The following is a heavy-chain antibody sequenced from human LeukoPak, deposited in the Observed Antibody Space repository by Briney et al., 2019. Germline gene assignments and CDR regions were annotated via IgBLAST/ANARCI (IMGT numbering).Heavy chain of an antibody. V-gene: IGHV3-9*01. CDR2: ISWNSGSI. CDR1: GFTFGDYA. Sequence: GGSLRLSCAASGFTFGDYAMHWVRQAPGKGLEWVSGISWNSGSIGYADSVKGRFTISRDNAKNTLYLQMSSLRAEDTAVYYCARDFPGVPVTGTRPLDYWGQGALVTVSS. J-gene: IGHJ4*02. CDR3: ARDFPGVPVTGTRPLDY. D-gene: IGHD6-19*01.